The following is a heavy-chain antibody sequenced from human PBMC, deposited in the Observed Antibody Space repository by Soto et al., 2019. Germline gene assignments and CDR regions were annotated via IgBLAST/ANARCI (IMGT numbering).Heavy chain of an antibody. CDR3: ARVSAPRYFDY. CDR2: IYYSGST. CDR1: GGSISSSRYY. D-gene: IGHD6-25*01. J-gene: IGHJ4*02. V-gene: IGHV4-39*07. Sequence: PSETLSLTCTVSGGSISSSRYYWGWIRQPPGKGLEGIGSIYYSGSTNYNPSLKSRVTISVDTSKNQFSLKLSSVTAADTAVYYCARVSAPRYFDYWGQGTLVTVSS.